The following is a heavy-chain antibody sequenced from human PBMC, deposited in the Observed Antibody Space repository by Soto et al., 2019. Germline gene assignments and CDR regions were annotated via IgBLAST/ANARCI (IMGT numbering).Heavy chain of an antibody. CDR1: GGSINDFY. CDR2: IYYSGST. D-gene: IGHD6-6*01. V-gene: IGHV4-59*01. J-gene: IGHJ4*02. Sequence: SETLSLTCTVSGGSINDFYWSWIRQPPGKGLEWIGYIYYSGSTDYNPSLKGRVTISVDTSKNQFSLKLRSVSAADTAVYYCARVGGVAARTFDYWGQGTLVTVSS. CDR3: ARVGGVAARTFDY.